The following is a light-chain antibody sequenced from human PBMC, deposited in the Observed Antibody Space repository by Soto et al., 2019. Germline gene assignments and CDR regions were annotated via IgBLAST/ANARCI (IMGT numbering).Light chain of an antibody. Sequence: IVLTQSPCTLSLSPGERATLSCRASQSVSSSYLAWYQQKPGQAPRLLIYGASSRATGIPDKFSGSGSGTDFTLTISRLEPEDFAVYYCQQYGTSPSWTFGQGAKADI. CDR2: GAS. V-gene: IGKV3-20*01. J-gene: IGKJ1*01. CDR3: QQYGTSPSWT. CDR1: QSVSSSY.